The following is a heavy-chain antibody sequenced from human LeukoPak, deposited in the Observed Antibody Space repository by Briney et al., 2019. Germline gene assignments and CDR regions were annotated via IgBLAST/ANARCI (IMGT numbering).Heavy chain of an antibody. V-gene: IGHV3-7*01. CDR3: ARGADGVSSNSRGWFDP. CDR1: GFTFSSYW. Sequence: GGSLRLSCAGSGFTFSSYWMSWVRQAPGKGLEWVANIKQDGSQKSYVDSVRGRFTISRDNAKNSLYLQMNSLRAEDTAVYSCARGADGVSSNSRGWFDPWGQGTLVTVSS. J-gene: IGHJ5*02. CDR2: IKQDGSQK. D-gene: IGHD2-15*01.